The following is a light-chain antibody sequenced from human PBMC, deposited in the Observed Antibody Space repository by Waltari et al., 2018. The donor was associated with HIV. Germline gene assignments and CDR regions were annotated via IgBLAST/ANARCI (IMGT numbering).Light chain of an antibody. V-gene: IGLV6-57*01. CDR1: SGGIANHS. J-gene: IGLJ3*02. CDR2: GDY. Sequence: NFMLTQPHSVSESPGKTVTISCARSSGGIANHSVQWYQQRPGSSPTTVIYGDYQRPSGVPDRFSGSIDSSSNSASLTISGLKTDDEADYYCQSYDNGNWVLGGGTKVTVL. CDR3: QSYDNGNWV.